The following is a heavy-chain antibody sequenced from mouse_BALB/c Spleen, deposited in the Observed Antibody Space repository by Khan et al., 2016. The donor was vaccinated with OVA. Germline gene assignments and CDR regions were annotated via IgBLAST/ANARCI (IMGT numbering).Heavy chain of an antibody. J-gene: IGHJ3*01. Sequence: VQLQQSGAELVKPGASVNLSCSASGFNIKDTYIHWVKQRPEQGLEWIGRIDPPNDDSKFGPKFQDKATLSADTSSNTAYLQLTSLTSEDTAVYGCATLYGNPCAYWGQGTLVSVSA. V-gene: IGHV14-3*02. CDR1: GFNIKDTY. CDR2: IDPPNDDS. D-gene: IGHD2-1*01. CDR3: ATLYGNPCAY.